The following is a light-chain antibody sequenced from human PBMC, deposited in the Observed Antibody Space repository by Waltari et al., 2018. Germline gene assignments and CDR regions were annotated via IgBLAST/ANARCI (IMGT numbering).Light chain of an antibody. CDR3: CSYAGRYTFV. Sequence: QSALTQPRSVSGSPGQSVTISCTGSGSDVGGYLYVSWYHHHPGRAPIVVIYDVDKRPSGVPDRFSGSHSGKTASLTISGLQAEDEGDYYCCSYAGRYTFVFGSGTRVTVL. J-gene: IGLJ1*01. CDR2: DVD. V-gene: IGLV2-11*01. CDR1: GSDVGGYLY.